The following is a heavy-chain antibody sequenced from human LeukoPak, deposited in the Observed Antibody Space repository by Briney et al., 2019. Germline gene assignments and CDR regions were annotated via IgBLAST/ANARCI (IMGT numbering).Heavy chain of an antibody. J-gene: IGHJ4*02. CDR2: INPSGGST. CDR1: GYTFTSYY. CDR3: ARVDLWFGELG. D-gene: IGHD3-10*01. V-gene: IGHV1-46*01. Sequence: GASVKVSCKASGYTFTSYYMHWVRQAPGQGLEWMGIINPSGGSTSYAQKFQGRVTMTRDTSTSTVYMELSSLRSEDTAVYCCARVDLWFGELGWGQGTLVTVSS.